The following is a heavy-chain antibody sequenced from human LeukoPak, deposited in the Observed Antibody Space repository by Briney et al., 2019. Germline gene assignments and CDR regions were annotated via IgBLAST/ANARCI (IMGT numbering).Heavy chain of an antibody. CDR1: GGSISSSSYY. J-gene: IGHJ4*02. CDR3: ARGGGFWWLVHKFDY. V-gene: IGHV4-39*07. D-gene: IGHD6-19*01. Sequence: PSETLSVTCTVSGGSISSSSYYWGWIRQPPGKGLEWIGEINHSGSTNYNPSLKSRVTISVDTSKNQFSLNLSSVTAADTAVYYCARGGGFWWLVHKFDYWGQGTLVTVPS. CDR2: INHSGST.